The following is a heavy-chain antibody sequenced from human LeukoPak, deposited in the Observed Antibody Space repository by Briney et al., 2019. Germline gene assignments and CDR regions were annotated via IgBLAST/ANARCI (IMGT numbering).Heavy chain of an antibody. J-gene: IGHJ4*02. CDR2: IYYSGST. D-gene: IGHD4-17*01. CDR1: GGSISSYY. Sequence: SETLSLTCTVSGGSISSYYWSWIRQPPGKGLEWIGYIYYSGSTNYNPSLKSRVTISVDTSKTQFSLKLSSVTAADTAVYYCARDPTTVTTIFDSWGQGTLVTVSS. CDR3: ARDPTTVTTIFDS. V-gene: IGHV4-59*12.